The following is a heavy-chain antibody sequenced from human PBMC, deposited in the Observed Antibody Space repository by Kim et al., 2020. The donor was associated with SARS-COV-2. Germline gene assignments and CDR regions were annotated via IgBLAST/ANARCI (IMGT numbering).Heavy chain of an antibody. CDR2: ISGSGGST. CDR1: GFTFSSYA. D-gene: IGHD5-18*01. CDR3: AKAGQKIYSYGLD. V-gene: IGHV3-23*01. Sequence: GGSLRLSCAASGFTFSSYAMSWVRQAPGKGLEWVSAISGSGGSTYYADSVKGRFTISRDNSKNTLYLQMNSLRDEDTAVYYCAKAGQKIYSYGLDWGQGTLVTVSS. J-gene: IGHJ4*02.